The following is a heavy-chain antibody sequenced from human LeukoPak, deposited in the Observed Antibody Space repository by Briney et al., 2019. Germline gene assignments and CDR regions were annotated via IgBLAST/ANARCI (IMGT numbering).Heavy chain of an antibody. CDR2: IYSGGST. J-gene: IGHJ4*02. CDR1: GFTVSSNY. Sequence: PGGSLRLSCAASGFTVSSNYMSWVRQAPGKGLEWVSVIYSGGSTYYADSVKGRFTISRDNSKNTLYLQMNSLRAEDTAVYYCARDHRAAAGTVDSWGQGTLVTVSS. CDR3: ARDHRAAAGTVDS. D-gene: IGHD6-13*01. V-gene: IGHV3-66*01.